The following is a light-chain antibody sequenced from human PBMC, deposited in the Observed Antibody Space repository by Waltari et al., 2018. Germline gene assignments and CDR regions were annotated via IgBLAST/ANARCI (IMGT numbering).Light chain of an antibody. V-gene: IGLV1-40*01. CDR2: ANI. CDR1: SSNIGAGYD. CDR3: QSYDRSLSVRL. J-gene: IGLJ2*01. Sequence: QSVLTQPPSVSGAPGQRVTISCTGSSSNIGAGYDVHWYQQLPGSAPKLLIYANIDRPSGVPDRFSGSKSGTSASLAITGLQAEDEADYYCQSYDRSLSVRLFGGGTKLTVL.